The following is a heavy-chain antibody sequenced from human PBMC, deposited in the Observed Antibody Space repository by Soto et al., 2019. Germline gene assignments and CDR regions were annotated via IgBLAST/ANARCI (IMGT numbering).Heavy chain of an antibody. D-gene: IGHD3-3*01. CDR1: GYTFTSYG. CDR3: ARTTFGVVKSYYYYYGMDV. J-gene: IGHJ6*02. Sequence: QVQLVQSGAEVKKPGASVKVSCKASGYTFTSYGISWVRQAPGQGLEWMGWISAYNGNTNYAQKLQGRVTMTTDTSTSTAYMELRSLRSDDTAVYYCARTTFGVVKSYYYYYGMDVWGQGTTVTVSS. CDR2: ISAYNGNT. V-gene: IGHV1-18*04.